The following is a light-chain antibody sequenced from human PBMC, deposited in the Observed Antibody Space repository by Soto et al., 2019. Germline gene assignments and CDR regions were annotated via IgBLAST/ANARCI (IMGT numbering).Light chain of an antibody. CDR1: QNVDTKY. CDR3: QHYGCLSWT. Sequence: EIVLTQSPGTLSLSPGERATLSCRASQNVDTKYLAWYQLKPGQAPRIIIFGAFGRDTGSPDRFSGSGSGTDSTLTISRLEPEDVAVYYCQHYGCLSWTFGHGTRVEIK. J-gene: IGKJ1*01. CDR2: GAF. V-gene: IGKV3-20*01.